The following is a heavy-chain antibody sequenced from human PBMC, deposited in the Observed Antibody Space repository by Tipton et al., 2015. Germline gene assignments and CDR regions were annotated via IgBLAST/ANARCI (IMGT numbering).Heavy chain of an antibody. V-gene: IGHV4-4*02. CDR1: GGPITSSNW. D-gene: IGHD2-21*02. CDR2: IYHSGST. Sequence: TLSLTCTVSGGPITSSNWWNWVRQPPGKGLEWIGEIYHSGSTNYNPSLKSRVTISLDTSKNQFSLNLNSVTAADTAVYYCTKFNCGGDCYSYRGWFDPWGQGTLVTVSS. J-gene: IGHJ5*02. CDR3: TKFNCGGDCYSYRGWFDP.